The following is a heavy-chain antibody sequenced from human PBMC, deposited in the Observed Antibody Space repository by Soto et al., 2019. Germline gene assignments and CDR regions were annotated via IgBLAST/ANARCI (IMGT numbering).Heavy chain of an antibody. J-gene: IGHJ4*02. V-gene: IGHV4-30-4*01. D-gene: IGHD7-27*01. CDR3: ARGPSGDKVDS. Sequence: QVQLQESGPGLVKPSQNLSLTCTVSGGSISTVDYWWSWIRQSPDMGLEWIGHIYDGGRTYNNPSLESRVTMSVDTSKSQLCLTLSSVSAADTAVYYCARGPSGDKVDSWGQGTLVTVSS. CDR1: GGSISTVDYW. CDR2: IYDGGRT.